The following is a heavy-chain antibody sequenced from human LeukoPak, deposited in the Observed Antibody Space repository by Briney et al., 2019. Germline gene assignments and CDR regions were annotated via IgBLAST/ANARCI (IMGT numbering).Heavy chain of an antibody. CDR3: AKWDEHFYYMDD. D-gene: IGHD1-26*01. J-gene: IGHJ6*03. V-gene: IGHV3-23*01. Sequence: GGSLRLSCAASRFTFSMYAMTWVRQTPGKGLEWVSSISGSGGGTFYANSVKGRFTISRDNSKSTLFLHMKGLRPEDTAVYYCAKWDEHFYYMDDWGKGTTVTVSS. CDR2: ISGSGGGT. CDR1: RFTFSMYA.